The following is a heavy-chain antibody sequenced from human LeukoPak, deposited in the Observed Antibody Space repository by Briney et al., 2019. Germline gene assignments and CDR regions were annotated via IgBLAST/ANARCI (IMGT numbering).Heavy chain of an antibody. CDR1: GFPFSSYW. J-gene: IGHJ4*02. V-gene: IGHV3-30*18. D-gene: IGHD2-8*02. CDR2: ISYDGSNK. Sequence: GGSLRLSCVASGFPFSSYWMTWVRQAPGKRLEWVAVISYDGSNKYYADSVKGRFTISRDNSKNTLYLQMNSLRAEDTAVYYCAKDRSGGDFDYWGQGTLVTVSS. CDR3: AKDRSGGDFDY.